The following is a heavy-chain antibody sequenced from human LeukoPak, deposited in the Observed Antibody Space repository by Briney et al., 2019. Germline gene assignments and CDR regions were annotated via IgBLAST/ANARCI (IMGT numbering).Heavy chain of an antibody. CDR2: ISISGTTI. D-gene: IGHD3-10*01. J-gene: IGHJ4*02. CDR1: EFTFTDFY. V-gene: IGHV3-11*01. Sequence: GGSLRLSCAASEFTFTDFYMSWIRQAPGKGLEWLSYISISGTTIYYADSVKGRFTISRDNAKNSLYLQMNSLRAEDTAVYYCARGGGYGSGSHYYFDYWGQGTLVTVSS. CDR3: ARGGGYGSGSHYYFDY.